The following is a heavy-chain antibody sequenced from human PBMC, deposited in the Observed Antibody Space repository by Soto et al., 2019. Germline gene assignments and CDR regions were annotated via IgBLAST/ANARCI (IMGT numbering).Heavy chain of an antibody. CDR3: AKVFLGVYYDFWSGSTTFFDY. CDR2: ISGSGGST. V-gene: IGHV3-23*01. D-gene: IGHD3-3*01. Sequence: GGSLRLSCAASGFTFSSYAMSWVRQAPGKGLEWVSAISGSGGSTYYADSVKGRFTISRDNSKNTLYLQMNSLRAGDTAVYYCAKVFLGVYYDFWSGSTTFFDYWGQGTLVTVSS. CDR1: GFTFSSYA. J-gene: IGHJ4*02.